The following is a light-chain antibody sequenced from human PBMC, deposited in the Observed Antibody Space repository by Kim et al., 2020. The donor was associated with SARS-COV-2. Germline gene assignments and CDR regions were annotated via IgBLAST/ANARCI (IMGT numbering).Light chain of an antibody. CDR3: QQRSNWPLT. CDR1: QSVGSY. Sequence: PRERAASSCRARQSVGSYRAWYQQKPGRAPRRLIEDASNRATGIPARFSGRGSRTDFALTSSGLEPEDFAEYYWQQRSNWPLTFGGGTKVDIK. V-gene: IGKV3-11*01. CDR2: DAS. J-gene: IGKJ4*01.